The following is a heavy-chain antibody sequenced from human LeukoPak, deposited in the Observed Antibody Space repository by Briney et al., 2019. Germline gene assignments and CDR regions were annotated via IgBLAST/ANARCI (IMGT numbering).Heavy chain of an antibody. CDR2: ISSSSSYI. CDR3: AKDTYAGIGLLLDS. J-gene: IGHJ4*02. D-gene: IGHD2-2*01. CDR1: GFTFSSYS. Sequence: PGGSLRLSCAASGFTFSSYSMNWVRQAPGKGLEWVSSISSSSSYIYYADSVKGRFTISRVNSKNTLYLQMNSLRVEDTAAYYCAKDTYAGIGLLLDSWGQGTLVTVSS. V-gene: IGHV3-21*04.